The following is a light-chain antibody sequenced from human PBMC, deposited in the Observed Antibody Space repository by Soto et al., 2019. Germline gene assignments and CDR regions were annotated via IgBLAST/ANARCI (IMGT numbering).Light chain of an antibody. CDR2: DAS. V-gene: IGKV3-11*01. J-gene: IGKJ1*01. CDR1: PSVRSY. Sequence: EIVLTQSPATLSLSPGERATLSCRASPSVRSYLAWYQQKAGQAPRLLIYDASNRATGIPARFSGSGSGTXXXLXISXLXPXDFAVYYCQQRSNWPWTFGQGTKVEIK. CDR3: QQRSNWPWT.